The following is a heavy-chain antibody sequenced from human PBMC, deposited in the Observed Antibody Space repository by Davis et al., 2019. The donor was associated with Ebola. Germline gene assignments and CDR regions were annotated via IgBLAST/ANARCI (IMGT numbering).Heavy chain of an antibody. Sequence: SVKVSCKASGGTFSSYAISWVRQAPGQGLEWMGGIIPIFGTANYAQKFQGRVTITADESTSTAYMELSSLRSEDTAVYYCARADQLPDNWFDPWGQGTLVTVSS. V-gene: IGHV1-69*13. D-gene: IGHD2-2*01. J-gene: IGHJ5*02. CDR2: IIPIFGTA. CDR1: GGTFSSYA. CDR3: ARADQLPDNWFDP.